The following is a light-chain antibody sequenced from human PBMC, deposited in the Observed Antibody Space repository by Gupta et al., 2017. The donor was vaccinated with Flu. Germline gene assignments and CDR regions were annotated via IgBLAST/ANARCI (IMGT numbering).Light chain of an antibody. J-gene: IGLJ1*01. CDR3: SSYTTTSTYV. CDR1: SSDVGHYNR. Sequence: QSALTQPPSVSGSPGQSVTISCTGTSSDVGHYNRVSWYQQPPGTAPKLMIYEVSNRPSGVPDRFSGSKSGTTASLTISGPQAEDEADYYCSSYTTTSTYVFGTGTKVTVL. CDR2: EVS. V-gene: IGLV2-18*02.